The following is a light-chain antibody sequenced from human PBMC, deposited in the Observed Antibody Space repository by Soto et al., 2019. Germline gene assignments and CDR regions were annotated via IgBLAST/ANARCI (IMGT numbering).Light chain of an antibody. J-gene: IGKJ4*01. Sequence: DIQMTQSPSSVSASVGDRVTITCRASQRISRWLGWYQQKPGKAPKLLIYAASSLQSGVPSRFSGSGSGTDFNLTISSLQAEDCATYYCQQADTFQLTFGGGNKVEIK. CDR3: QQADTFQLT. CDR2: AAS. CDR1: QRISRW. V-gene: IGKV1D-12*01.